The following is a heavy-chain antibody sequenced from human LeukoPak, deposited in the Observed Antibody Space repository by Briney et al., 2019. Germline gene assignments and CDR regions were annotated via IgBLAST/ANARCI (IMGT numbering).Heavy chain of an antibody. CDR1: GGSISSSSYY. D-gene: IGHD6-25*01. J-gene: IGHJ6*03. CDR3: AREGSRRLYMDV. Sequence: SETLSLTCTVSGGSISSSSYYWGWIRQPPGKGLEWIGSIYYSGSTYYNPSLKSRVTISVDTSKNQFSLKLSSVTAADTAVYYCAREGSRRLYMDVWGRGTTVTVSS. V-gene: IGHV4-39*07. CDR2: IYYSGST.